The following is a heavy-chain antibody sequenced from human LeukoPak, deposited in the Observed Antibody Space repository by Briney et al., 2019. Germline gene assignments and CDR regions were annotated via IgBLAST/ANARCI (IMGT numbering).Heavy chain of an antibody. CDR2: ISGSGGST. CDR3: AKEGWGTYYYGSSKWFDY. CDR1: GFTFSSYA. Sequence: GGSLRLSCAASGFTFSSYAMSWVRQAPGKGLEWDSAISGSGGSTYYADSVKGRFTISRDNSKNTLYLQMNSLRAEDTAVYYCAKEGWGTYYYGSSKWFDYWGQGTLVTVSS. V-gene: IGHV3-23*01. J-gene: IGHJ4*02. D-gene: IGHD3-10*01.